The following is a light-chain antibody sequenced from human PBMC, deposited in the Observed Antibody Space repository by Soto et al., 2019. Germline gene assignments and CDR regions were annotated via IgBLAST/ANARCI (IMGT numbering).Light chain of an antibody. CDR1: QTISTY. CDR2: DAS. J-gene: IGKJ2*01. V-gene: IGKV1-39*01. CDR3: QQSDSPPYT. Sequence: TQCPSSLSGSVGDRVTITCRASQTISTYLNWYQQKPGKAPRLLIYDASSLLSGVPSRFSGSGSGTDFTLTIASLQPEDFSSYYCQQSDSPPYTFGQGTKVDIK.